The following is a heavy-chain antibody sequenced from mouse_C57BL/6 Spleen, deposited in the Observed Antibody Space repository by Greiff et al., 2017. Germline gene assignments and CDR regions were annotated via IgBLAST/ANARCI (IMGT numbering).Heavy chain of an antibody. Sequence: EVQLVESGGGLVKPGGSLKLSCAASGFTFSSYAMSWVRQTPEKRLEWVATISDGGSYTYYPDNVKGRFTISGDNAKNNLYLQMSHLKSEDTAMYYCAREGSPWFAYWGQGTLVTVSA. D-gene: IGHD1-1*02. J-gene: IGHJ3*01. CDR3: AREGSPWFAY. V-gene: IGHV5-4*01. CDR2: ISDGGSYT. CDR1: GFTFSSYA.